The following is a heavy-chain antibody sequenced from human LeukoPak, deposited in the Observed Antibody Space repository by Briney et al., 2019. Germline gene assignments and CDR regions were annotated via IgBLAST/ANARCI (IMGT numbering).Heavy chain of an antibody. CDR2: ISWNSGSI. V-gene: IGHV3-9*01. CDR3: AKDRRWLQYDAYDI. CDR1: GFTFDDYA. D-gene: IGHD5-24*01. J-gene: IGHJ3*02. Sequence: GGSLRLSCAASGFTFDDYAMHWVRQAPGKGLEWVSGISWNSGSIGYADSVKGRFTISRVNAKNSLYLQMNSLRAEDAALYYCAKDRRWLQYDAYDIWGQGTMVTVSS.